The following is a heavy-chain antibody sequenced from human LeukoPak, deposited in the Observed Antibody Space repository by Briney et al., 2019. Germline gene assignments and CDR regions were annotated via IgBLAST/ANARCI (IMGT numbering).Heavy chain of an antibody. CDR3: ARLRYCSGGSWDSCYYYGMDV. CDR2: IYYSGST. J-gene: IGHJ6*02. CDR1: GGSISSYY. Sequence: SETLSLTCTVSGGSISSYYWSWIRQPPGKGLEWIGYIYYSGSTNYNPSLKSRVTISVDTSKNQFSPKLSSVTAADAAVYYCARLRYCSGGSWDSCYYYGMDVWGQGTTVTVSS. V-gene: IGHV4-59*08. D-gene: IGHD2-15*01.